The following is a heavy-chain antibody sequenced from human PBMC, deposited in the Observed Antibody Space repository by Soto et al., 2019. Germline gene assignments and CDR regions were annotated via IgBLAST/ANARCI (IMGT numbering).Heavy chain of an antibody. CDR3: AKDYRYCSGGSCYSVFDY. Sequence: PGGSLRLSCAASGFTLNSYGMHWVRQAPGKGLEWVAVISYDGSNKYYADSVKGRFTISRDNSKNTLYLQMNSLRAEDTAVYYCAKDYRYCSGGSCYSVFDYWGQGTLVTVSS. CDR1: GFTLNSYG. CDR2: ISYDGSNK. V-gene: IGHV3-30*18. D-gene: IGHD2-15*01. J-gene: IGHJ4*02.